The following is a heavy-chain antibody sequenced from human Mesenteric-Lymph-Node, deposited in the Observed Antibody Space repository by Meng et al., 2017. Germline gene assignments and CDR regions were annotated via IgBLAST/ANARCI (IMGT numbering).Heavy chain of an antibody. CDR1: GFTFSSYA. CDR2: ISGSGGST. V-gene: IGHV3-23*01. CDR3: AKEMGWYILAKYDY. D-gene: IGHD3-9*01. Sequence: GELLGPGGGLVQPGGSLRLSCAASGFTFSSYAMSWVRQAPGKGLEWVSAISGSGGSTYYADSVKGRFTISRDNSKNTLYLQMNSLRAEDTAVYYCAKEMGWYILAKYDYWGQGTLVTVSS. J-gene: IGHJ4*02.